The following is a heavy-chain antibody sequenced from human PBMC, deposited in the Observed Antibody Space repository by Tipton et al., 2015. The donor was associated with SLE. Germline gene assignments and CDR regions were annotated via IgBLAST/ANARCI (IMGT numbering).Heavy chain of an antibody. CDR3: VKDLHATSWTLADY. V-gene: IGHV3-23*01. J-gene: IGHJ4*02. CDR1: GFSFSAYA. Sequence: GSLRLSCAASGFSFSAYAMSWVRQAPGKGLEWVSDISYSGDRTYYADSVKGRFTISRDNSKNTVYLQMDSLSAEDTAIYYCVKDLHATSWTLADYWGQGTLVTVST. D-gene: IGHD2-2*01. CDR2: ISYSGDRT.